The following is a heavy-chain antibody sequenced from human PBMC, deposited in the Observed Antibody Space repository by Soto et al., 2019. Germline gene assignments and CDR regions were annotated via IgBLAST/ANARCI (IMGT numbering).Heavy chain of an antibody. CDR3: AKDSYYDFWSGYSPYYYYGMDV. D-gene: IGHD3-3*01. J-gene: IGHJ6*02. CDR1: GFTFSSYA. V-gene: IGHV3-23*01. Sequence: LRLSCAASGFTFSSYAMSWVRQAPGKGLEWVSAISGSGGSTYYADSVKGRFTISRDNSKNTLYLQMNSLRAEDTAVYYCAKDSYYDFWSGYSPYYYYGMDVWGQGTTVTVSS. CDR2: ISGSGGST.